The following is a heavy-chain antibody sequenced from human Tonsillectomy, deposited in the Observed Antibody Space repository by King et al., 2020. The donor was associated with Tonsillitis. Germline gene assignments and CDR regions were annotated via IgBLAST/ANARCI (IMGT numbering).Heavy chain of an antibody. V-gene: IGHV1-2*02. CDR3: AGDACVYYDTTGQPFFDS. D-gene: IGHD3-22*01. CDR1: GYTFTDYY. Sequence: VQLVQSGAEVKEPGASVKVSCKASGYTFTDYYINWVRQAPGQGLQWMGWISPNSGGTNSAQKFQGRVTMTRDTSISTAYMELSRLRSDDTAVYYCAGDACVYYDTTGQPFFDSWGQGTLVAVSS. J-gene: IGHJ4*02. CDR2: ISPNSGGT.